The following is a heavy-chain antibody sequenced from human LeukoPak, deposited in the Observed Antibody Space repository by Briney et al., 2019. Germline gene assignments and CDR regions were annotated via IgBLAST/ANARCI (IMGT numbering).Heavy chain of an antibody. V-gene: IGHV1-69*13. J-gene: IGHJ4*02. Sequence: ASLKVSCKASGGTFSSYVISWVRQAPGQGLEWMGGIIPIFGTANYAQNFQGRVTITADDSTSTAYMALSTLRSEATAVYYCARGALRFLGGIDYWGQGTLVTVSS. CDR3: ARGALRFLGGIDY. D-gene: IGHD3-3*01. CDR1: GGTFSSYV. CDR2: IIPIFGTA.